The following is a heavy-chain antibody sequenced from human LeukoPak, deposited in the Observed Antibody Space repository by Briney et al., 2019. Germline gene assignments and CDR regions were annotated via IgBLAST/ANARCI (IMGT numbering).Heavy chain of an antibody. D-gene: IGHD6-19*01. J-gene: IGHJ3*02. Sequence: SGGSLRLSCAASGFTFSSFAMNWVRQAPGKGLEWVSTMSGDATSTYYADSVKGRFTISRDTSKNTLYLQMHGLRAEDTAVYYCASPTSGQSFDIWGLGTMVTVSS. V-gene: IGHV3-23*01. CDR1: GFTFSSFA. CDR2: MSGDATST. CDR3: ASPTSGQSFDI.